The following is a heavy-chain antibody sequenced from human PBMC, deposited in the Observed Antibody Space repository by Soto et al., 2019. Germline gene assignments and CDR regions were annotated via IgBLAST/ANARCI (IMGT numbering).Heavy chain of an antibody. V-gene: IGHV3-74*01. D-gene: IGHD1-26*01. CDR2: IHSDGSST. CDR1: GFTFSYYW. Sequence: EVQLVESGGGLVQPGESLRLSCVASGFTFSYYWMHWVRQGPGKGLVWVSRIHSDGSSTTYADSVKGRFTISRDNAKNTLYLQMNSLRAEDTAVYYCARGDRGAFDIWGQGIVVTVSS. J-gene: IGHJ3*02. CDR3: ARGDRGAFDI.